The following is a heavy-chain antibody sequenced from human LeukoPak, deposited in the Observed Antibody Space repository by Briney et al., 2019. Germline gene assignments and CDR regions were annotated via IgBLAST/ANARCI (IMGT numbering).Heavy chain of an antibody. Sequence: GGSLRLSCAVSGLTFSSYDVSWVRQAPGKGLEWVSGISDSGGRTDYADSVKGRFSISRDNSKNTLYLQMNSLRAEDTAVYYCAVSMIAFDFWGQGTLVTVSS. J-gene: IGHJ4*02. CDR2: ISDSGGRT. CDR3: AVSMIAFDF. CDR1: GLTFSSYD. V-gene: IGHV3-23*01. D-gene: IGHD3-22*01.